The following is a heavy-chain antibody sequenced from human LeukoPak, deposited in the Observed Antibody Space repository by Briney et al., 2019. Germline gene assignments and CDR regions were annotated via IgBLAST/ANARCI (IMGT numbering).Heavy chain of an antibody. CDR1: GGTFSSYA. Sequence: SVKVSCKASGGTFSSYAISWVRQAPGQGLEWMGGIIPIFGTANYAQKFQGRVTITTDESTSTAYMELSSLRSEDTAVYYCARDWRGIYYVSNGNAFDIWGQGTMVTVSS. CDR2: IIPIFGTA. D-gene: IGHD1-26*01. V-gene: IGHV1-69*05. J-gene: IGHJ3*02. CDR3: ARDWRGIYYVSNGNAFDI.